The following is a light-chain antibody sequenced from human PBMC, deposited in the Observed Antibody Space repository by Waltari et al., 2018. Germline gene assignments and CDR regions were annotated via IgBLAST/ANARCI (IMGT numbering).Light chain of an antibody. J-gene: IGKJ5*01. Sequence: DIEMTQSPSSLSASVGDRVTMTCRASQNIRTYLNWYQQKPGKAPKVLIYGASKLQSGVPSRFSGSGSGTDFSLTISSLQPEDFATYYCQQSLKTPITFGQGTRLQIK. CDR3: QQSLKTPIT. CDR2: GAS. V-gene: IGKV1-39*01. CDR1: QNIRTY.